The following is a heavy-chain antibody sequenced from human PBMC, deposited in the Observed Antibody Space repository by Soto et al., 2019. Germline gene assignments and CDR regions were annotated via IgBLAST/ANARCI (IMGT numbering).Heavy chain of an antibody. Sequence: QVLLLQSGSEVKKAGSSVKVSCKASGDAFKSYAIHWVRQAPGQGLEYMGRIIPSYDRTKYAQKFQGGLTLTADMYTSTVYMELSSLRSEDTAVYYCARDPTNDYGDDTFDYWGQGTKVIVSS. CDR1: GDAFKSYA. V-gene: IGHV1-69*06. D-gene: IGHD4-17*01. CDR2: IIPSYDRT. J-gene: IGHJ4*02. CDR3: ARDPTNDYGDDTFDY.